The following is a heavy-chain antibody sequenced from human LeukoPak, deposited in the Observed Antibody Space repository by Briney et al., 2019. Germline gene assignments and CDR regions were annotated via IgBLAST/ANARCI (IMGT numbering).Heavy chain of an antibody. CDR2: ISAYNGNT. D-gene: IGHD3-10*01. Sequence: PVASVKVSCKASGYTFTAYGLNWVRQAPGQGLEWMGWISAYNGNTNYAQKLQGRVTMTTDSSTSTAYMELRSLRSDDTAVYFCARDASVRGHFDGWGQGTLVTVSS. CDR1: GYTFTAYG. CDR3: ARDASVRGHFDG. V-gene: IGHV1-18*01. J-gene: IGHJ4*02.